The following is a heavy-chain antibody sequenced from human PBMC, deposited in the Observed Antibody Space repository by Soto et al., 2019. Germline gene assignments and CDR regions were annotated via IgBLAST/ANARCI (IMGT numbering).Heavy chain of an antibody. Sequence: QVQLQESGPGLVKPSETLSLTCTVSGGSISSYYWSWIRQPPGKGLEWIGYIYYSGSTNYNPSLKSRVTILVDTSKNQFSLKLSSVTAADTAVYYCARVLYGSGSQPFDYWGQGTLVTVSS. CDR1: GGSISSYY. CDR2: IYYSGST. V-gene: IGHV4-59*01. CDR3: ARVLYGSGSQPFDY. J-gene: IGHJ4*02. D-gene: IGHD3-10*01.